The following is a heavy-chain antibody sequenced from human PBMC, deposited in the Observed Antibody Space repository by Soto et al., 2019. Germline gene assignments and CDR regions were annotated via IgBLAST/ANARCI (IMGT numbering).Heavy chain of an antibody. V-gene: IGHV1-18*01. CDR2: SSTYNGNT. D-gene: IGHD3-3*01. J-gene: IGHJ6*03. CDR3: VRDHHDFSSDYHYYHMDV. Sequence: QAQLVQSGAEMKKPGASVKVSCKASGYNLSNYGISWVRQAPGQGLEWMGWSSTYNGNTKYAKKFQGRVTMTTDTSTSTAYMDLRSLRPDDTAVYYCVRDHHDFSSDYHYYHMDVWGKGTTVTVSS. CDR1: GYNLSNYG.